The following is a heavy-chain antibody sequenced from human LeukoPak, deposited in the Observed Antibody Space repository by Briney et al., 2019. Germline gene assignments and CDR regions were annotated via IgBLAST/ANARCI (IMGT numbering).Heavy chain of an antibody. CDR2: IWYDGSNK. J-gene: IGHJ1*01. V-gene: IGHV3-33*06. CDR1: GFTFSSYG. D-gene: IGHD4-11*01. Sequence: GGSLRLSCAASGFTFSSYGMHWVRQAPGKGLEWVAVIWYDGSNKYYADSVKGRFTISRDNSKNTLYLQMNSLRAEDTAVYYCAKIDDYQAALEHWGQGTLVTLSS. CDR3: AKIDDYQAALEH.